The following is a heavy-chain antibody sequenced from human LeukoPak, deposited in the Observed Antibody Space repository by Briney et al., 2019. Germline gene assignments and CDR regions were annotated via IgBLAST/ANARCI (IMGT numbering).Heavy chain of an antibody. Sequence: SETLSLTCVVYGGSFSDYYWTWVRQPPGKGLEWIGEINHSGATKYNPSLKSRVTISIHTSNNQFSLKLNSVTAADTAVYYCARGEGTLAGRRWPYSFHYYVDVWGKGTTVTVSS. D-gene: IGHD6-19*01. CDR2: INHSGAT. CDR1: GGSFSDYY. V-gene: IGHV4-34*01. CDR3: ARGEGTLAGRRWPYSFHYYVDV. J-gene: IGHJ6*03.